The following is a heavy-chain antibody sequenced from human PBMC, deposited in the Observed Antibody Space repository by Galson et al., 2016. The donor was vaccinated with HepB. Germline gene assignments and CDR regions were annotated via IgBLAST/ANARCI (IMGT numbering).Heavy chain of an antibody. CDR2: VHTSGTT. V-gene: IGHV4-4*02. Sequence: SETLSLTCVVTGGSISSSPWWSWVRQAPGKGLEWIGEVHTSGTTKYNPSLKSRVIMSVDESENHFSLKVNSVTAADTAVYYCARDGYSSSSEFGYWGQGALVTVSS. CDR3: ARDGYSSSSEFGY. D-gene: IGHD6-6*01. J-gene: IGHJ4*02. CDR1: GGSISSSPW.